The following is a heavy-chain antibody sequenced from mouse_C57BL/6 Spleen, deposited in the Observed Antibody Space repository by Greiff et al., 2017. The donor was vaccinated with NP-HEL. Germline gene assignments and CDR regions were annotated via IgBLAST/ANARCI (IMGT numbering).Heavy chain of an antibody. V-gene: IGHV1-54*01. J-gene: IGHJ2*01. CDR2: INPGSGGT. CDR3: ARSRITTVVAHFDY. D-gene: IGHD1-1*01. Sequence: QVQLQQSGAELVRPGTSVKVSCKASGYAFTNYLIEWVKQRPGQGLEWIGVINPGSGGTNYNEKFKGKATLTADKSSSTAYMQLSSLTSEDSAVYFCARSRITTVVAHFDYWGQGTTLTVSS. CDR1: GYAFTNYL.